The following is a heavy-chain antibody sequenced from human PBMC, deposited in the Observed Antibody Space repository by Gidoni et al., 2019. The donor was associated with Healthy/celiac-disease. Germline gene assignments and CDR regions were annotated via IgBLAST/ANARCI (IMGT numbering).Heavy chain of an antibody. V-gene: IGHV1-46*01. Sequence: QVQLVQSGAEVKKPGASVKVSCKASGYTFTSYYMHWVRQAPGQGLEWMGIINPSGGSTSYAQKFQGRVTMTRDTSTSTVYMELSSLRSEDTAVYYCAREWLDYVAYGIFDYWGQGTLVTVSS. CDR1: GYTFTSYY. CDR2: INPSGGST. J-gene: IGHJ4*02. D-gene: IGHD6-19*01. CDR3: AREWLDYVAYGIFDY.